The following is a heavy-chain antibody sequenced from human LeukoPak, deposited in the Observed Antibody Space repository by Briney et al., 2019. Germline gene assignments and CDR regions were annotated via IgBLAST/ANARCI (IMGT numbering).Heavy chain of an antibody. D-gene: IGHD3-16*01. CDR3: AREGVRLGGKFDY. J-gene: IGHJ4*02. V-gene: IGHV4-34*01. CDR2: INHSGST. CDR1: GESFSGYY. Sequence: PSETLSLTCAVYGESFSGYYWNGIRQPPGKGVEWIGEINHSGSTNYNASLKSRVTISVDTSKNQFSLKLSSVTAADTAVYYSAREGVRLGGKFDYWGQGTLVTVSS.